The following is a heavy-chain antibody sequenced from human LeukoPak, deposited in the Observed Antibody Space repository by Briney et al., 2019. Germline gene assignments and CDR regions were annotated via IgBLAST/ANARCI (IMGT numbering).Heavy chain of an antibody. CDR3: AREFSGSNYGFPFDY. J-gene: IGHJ4*02. D-gene: IGHD1-26*01. V-gene: IGHV3-48*01. CDR1: GFTFSSYG. Sequence: PGGSLRLSCTASGFTFSSYGMHWIRQAPGKGLEWVSYISSSGSTIYYADSVKGRFTISRDNAKNSLYLQMNSLRAEDTAVYYCAREFSGSNYGFPFDYWGQGTLVTVSS. CDR2: ISSSGSTI.